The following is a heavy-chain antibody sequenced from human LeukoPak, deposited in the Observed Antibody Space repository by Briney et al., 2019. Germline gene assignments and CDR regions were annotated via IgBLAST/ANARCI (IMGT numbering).Heavy chain of an antibody. V-gene: IGHV1-69*04. CDR3: ARVGDPMIGKDARIDI. Sequence: SVKVSCKASGGTFSSYAISWVRQAPGQGLEWMGRIIPILGIANYAQKFQGRVTITADKSTSTAYMELSSLRSEDTAVYYCARVGDPMIGKDARIDIWGQGTMVTVSS. CDR2: IIPILGIA. CDR1: GGTFSSYA. J-gene: IGHJ3*02. D-gene: IGHD3-22*01.